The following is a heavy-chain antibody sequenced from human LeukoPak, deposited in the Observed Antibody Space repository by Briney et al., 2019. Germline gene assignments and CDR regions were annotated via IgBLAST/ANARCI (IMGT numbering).Heavy chain of an antibody. CDR2: IYYSGST. Sequence: SETLSLTCTVSGGSITSYYWSWIRQPPGKAPEWIGYIYYSGSTNYNPSLKSRVTISVDTSKNQFSLNLSSVTAADTAVYYCARSAARVLWFGESALDYWGQGTLVTVSS. J-gene: IGHJ4*02. CDR1: GGSITSYY. CDR3: ARSAARVLWFGESALDY. V-gene: IGHV4-59*01. D-gene: IGHD3-10*01.